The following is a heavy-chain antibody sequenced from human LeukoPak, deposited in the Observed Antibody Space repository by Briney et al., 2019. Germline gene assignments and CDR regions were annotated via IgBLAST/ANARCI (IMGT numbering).Heavy chain of an antibody. V-gene: IGHV4-34*01. CDR2: INHSGST. CDR1: GGSFSGYY. CDR3: ARGHPVLRYFDWLFPTSFDY. Sequence: SETLSLTCAVYGGSFSGYYWSWIRQPPGKGLEWIGEINHSGSTNYNPSLKSRVTISVDTSKNQFSLKLSSVTAADTAVYYCARGHPVLRYFDWLFPTSFDYWGQGTLVTVSS. D-gene: IGHD3-9*01. J-gene: IGHJ4*02.